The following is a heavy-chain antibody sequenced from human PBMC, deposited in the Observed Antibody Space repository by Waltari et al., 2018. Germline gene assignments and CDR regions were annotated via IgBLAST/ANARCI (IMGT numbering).Heavy chain of an antibody. CDR1: GFTFSGYA. CDR2: ISGSGGST. D-gene: IGHD3-22*01. J-gene: IGHJ3*02. CDR3: AKILSSLGYYYDSSGYWADAFDI. Sequence: EVQLLESGGGLVQPGGSLRLSCAASGFTFSGYAMSWVRQAPGKGLEWVSAISGSGGSTYYADSVKGRFTISRDNSKNTLYLQMNSLRAEDTAVYYCAKILSSLGYYYDSSGYWADAFDIWGQGTMVTVSS. V-gene: IGHV3-23*01.